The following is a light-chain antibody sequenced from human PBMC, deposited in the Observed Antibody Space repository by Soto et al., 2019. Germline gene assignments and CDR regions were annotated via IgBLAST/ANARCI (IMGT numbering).Light chain of an antibody. Sequence: LTHSSGTLSLPPGDRATLSCRASESVSSSYLAWYQQNPGQAPRLLVSDASNRATGIPDRFSGTGSGTDFTLTISRLEPGDFAVHCSQQYAVSPITSGQGTRPE. CDR2: DAS. J-gene: IGKJ5*01. V-gene: IGKV3-20*01. CDR1: ESVSSSY. CDR3: QQYAVSPIT.